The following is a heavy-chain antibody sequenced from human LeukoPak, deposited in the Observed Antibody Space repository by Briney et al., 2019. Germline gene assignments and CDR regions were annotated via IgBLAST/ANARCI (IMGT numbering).Heavy chain of an antibody. D-gene: IGHD6-13*01. Sequence: ASVKVSCKVSGYTLTELSMHWVRQAPGKGLEWMGGFDPEDGETIYAQKFQGRVTMTEDTSTDTAYMELSSLRSEDTAVYFCARDFHMRSLGAFDFWGQGTMVTVSS. CDR3: ARDFHMRSLGAFDF. CDR2: FDPEDGET. CDR1: GYTLTELS. J-gene: IGHJ3*01. V-gene: IGHV1-24*01.